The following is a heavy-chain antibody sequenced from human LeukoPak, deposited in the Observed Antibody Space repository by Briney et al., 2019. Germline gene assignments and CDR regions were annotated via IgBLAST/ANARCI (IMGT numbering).Heavy chain of an antibody. Sequence: PGGSLRLSCAASGFTFDDYAVHWVRQAPGKGLEWVSGISWNSGSIGYADSVKGRFTISRDNAKNSLYLQMNSLRAEDTALYYCAKDGVWSSGYYVPMYYFDYWGQGTLVTVSS. J-gene: IGHJ4*02. CDR2: ISWNSGSI. D-gene: IGHD3-22*01. CDR1: GFTFDDYA. CDR3: AKDGVWSSGYYVPMYYFDY. V-gene: IGHV3-9*01.